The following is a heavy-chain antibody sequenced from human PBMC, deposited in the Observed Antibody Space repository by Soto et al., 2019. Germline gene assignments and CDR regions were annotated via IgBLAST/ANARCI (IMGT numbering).Heavy chain of an antibody. CDR3: AREVYYGFWSGFNPLPYDFDD. V-gene: IGHV3-30-3*01. CDR1: GFTFSRHT. Sequence: QVQLVESGGGVVQPGRSLRLSCAASGFTFSRHTMHWVRQAPGKGLEWVAAISDDGSNTYYADSVKGRFTISRDNSKNTLYLQRNSLSSEDTAVHPCAREVYYGFWSGFNPLPYDFDDWGQGTLVTVSS. J-gene: IGHJ4*02. CDR2: ISDDGSNT. D-gene: IGHD3-3*01.